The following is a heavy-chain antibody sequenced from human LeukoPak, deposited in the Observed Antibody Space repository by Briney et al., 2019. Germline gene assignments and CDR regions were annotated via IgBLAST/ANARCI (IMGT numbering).Heavy chain of an antibody. J-gene: IGHJ4*02. V-gene: IGHV3-30*18. D-gene: IGHD4-17*01. CDR2: ISYDGPNK. CDR3: AKGRYHLATVTLLDY. Sequence: GGSLRLSCAASGFTFSSYGMHWVRQAPGRGLEWVAVISYDGPNKYYADSVKGRFTISRDNSKNTLYLQMNSLRAEDTAVYYCAKGRYHLATVTLLDYWGQGTLVTVSS. CDR1: GFTFSSYG.